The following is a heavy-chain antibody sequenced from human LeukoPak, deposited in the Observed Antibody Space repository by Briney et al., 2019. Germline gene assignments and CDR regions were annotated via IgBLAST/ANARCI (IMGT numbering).Heavy chain of an antibody. CDR2: IYIDGTT. CDR3: AREKSL. V-gene: IGHV3-53*01. J-gene: IGHJ4*02. CDR1: GLTVTSNY. Sequence: PGGSLRLSCAASGLTVTSNYMSWVRQAPGKGLEYVSVIYIDGTTYYAESVKGRFTISRDNSKNTLYLQMNSLRVEDTAVYYCAREKSLWGQGTLVTVSS.